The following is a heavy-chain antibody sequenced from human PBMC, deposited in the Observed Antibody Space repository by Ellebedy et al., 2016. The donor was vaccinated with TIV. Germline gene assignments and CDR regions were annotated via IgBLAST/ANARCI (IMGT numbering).Heavy chain of an antibody. V-gene: IGHV1-18*01. D-gene: IGHD3-9*01. CDR3: ARSPILTGYSYFDL. Sequence: ASVKVSCKASGYNFISYGISWVRQAPGQGLEWMGWISGFNGNTNYGEKFQGRVSMTIDTATSTAYLEVWSLRSDDTATYYCARSPILTGYSYFDLWGQGTQVTVSS. CDR1: GYNFISYG. J-gene: IGHJ4*02. CDR2: ISGFNGNT.